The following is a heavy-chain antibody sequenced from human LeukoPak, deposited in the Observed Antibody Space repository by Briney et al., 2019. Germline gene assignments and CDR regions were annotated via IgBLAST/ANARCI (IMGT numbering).Heavy chain of an antibody. Sequence: ASVKVSCKASGYTFTGYYMHWVRQAPGQGLEGMGWINPNSGGTNYAQKFQGRVTMTRDTAISTAYMELSRRSTDNTAVYYCATFDYWGQGTLVTVSS. CDR2: INPNSGGT. J-gene: IGHJ4*02. V-gene: IGHV1-2*02. CDR3: ATFDY. CDR1: GYTFTGYY.